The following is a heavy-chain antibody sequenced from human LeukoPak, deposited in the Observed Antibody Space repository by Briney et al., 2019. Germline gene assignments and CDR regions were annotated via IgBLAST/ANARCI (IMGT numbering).Heavy chain of an antibody. CDR2: ISGTGSST. D-gene: IGHD1-14*01. CDR1: GFTFGNYA. J-gene: IGHJ6*02. CDR3: ARATGGGGMDV. V-gene: IGHV3-23*01. Sequence: GGSLRLSCEASGFTFGNYAMNWVRQAPGEGLEWVSTISGTGSSTYYADSAKGRFTISRDNSKDTLFLQLNSLTAADTAMYFCARATGGGGMDVWGQGTTVTVSS.